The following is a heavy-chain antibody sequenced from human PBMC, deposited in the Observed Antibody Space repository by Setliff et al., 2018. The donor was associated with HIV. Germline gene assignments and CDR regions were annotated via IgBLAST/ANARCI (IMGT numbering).Heavy chain of an antibody. CDR1: GFTFSSYS. Sequence: GGSLRLSCAASGFTFSSYSMNWVRQAPGKGLEWVSSISPSSSYIHYADSVKGRFTISRDNAKNSLYLQVNSLRAEDTAVYYCARQGPSRGSGYYPPDDAFDSWGQGTMVTVSS. V-gene: IGHV3-21*01. CDR2: ISPSSSYI. CDR3: ARQGPSRGSGYYPPDDAFDS. J-gene: IGHJ3*02. D-gene: IGHD3-22*01.